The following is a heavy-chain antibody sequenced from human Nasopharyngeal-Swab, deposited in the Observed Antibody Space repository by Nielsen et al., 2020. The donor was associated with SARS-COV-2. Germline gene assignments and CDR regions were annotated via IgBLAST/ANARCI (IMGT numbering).Heavy chain of an antibody. Sequence: SETLSLTCTVSGGSISSVSYYWSWIRQPAGKGLEWIGRIYTSGSTNYNPSLKSRVTISVDTSKNQFSLKLSSVTAADTAVYYCARGAVAVRHFDYWGQGTLVTVSS. V-gene: IGHV4-61*02. CDR1: GGSISSVSYY. D-gene: IGHD6-19*01. CDR3: ARGAVAVRHFDY. J-gene: IGHJ4*02. CDR2: IYTSGST.